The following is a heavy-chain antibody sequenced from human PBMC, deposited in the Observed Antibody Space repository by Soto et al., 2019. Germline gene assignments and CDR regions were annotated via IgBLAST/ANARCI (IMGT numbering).Heavy chain of an antibody. CDR1: GGTFSTYT. Sequence: QVQLVQSGAEVKKPGSSVKVSCKASGGTFSTYTISWVRQAPGQGLEWMGRIIPMVGIANSAQKFQGRVTLTADKSTSTAYMELSSLTSEDTAVYYCARETLVRGVIITEYYFDYWGQGTLVTVSS. CDR2: IIPMVGIA. CDR3: ARETLVRGVIITEYYFDY. D-gene: IGHD3-10*01. V-gene: IGHV1-69*08. J-gene: IGHJ4*02.